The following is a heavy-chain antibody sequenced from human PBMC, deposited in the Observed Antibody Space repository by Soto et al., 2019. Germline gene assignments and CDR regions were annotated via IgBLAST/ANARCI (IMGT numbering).Heavy chain of an antibody. D-gene: IGHD3-22*01. CDR1: GGSISSGDYY. J-gene: IGHJ4*02. V-gene: IGHV4-30-4*01. CDR2: IYSSGST. Sequence: SETLSLTCTVSGGSISSGDYYWSWIRQPPGKGLEWIGYIYSSGSTHYNPSLKSRVTISVDTSKNQFSLKLSSVTAADTAVYYCARGNGHGDSRTRFDHWGQGTLVTVSS. CDR3: ARGNGHGDSRTRFDH.